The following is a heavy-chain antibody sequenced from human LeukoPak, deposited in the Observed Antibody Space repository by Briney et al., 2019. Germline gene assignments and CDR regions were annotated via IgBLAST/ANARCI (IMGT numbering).Heavy chain of an antibody. CDR2: ISYDGSNK. Sequence: GRPLGLSCAASGFTFSSYGMHWVRQAPGKGLEWVAVISYDGSNKYYADSVKGRFTISRDNSKNTLYLQMNSLRAEDTAVYYCAKLWGTQYCSSTSCYFDYWGQGTLVTVSS. CDR1: GFTFSSYG. CDR3: AKLWGTQYCSSTSCYFDY. D-gene: IGHD2-2*01. J-gene: IGHJ4*02. V-gene: IGHV3-30*18.